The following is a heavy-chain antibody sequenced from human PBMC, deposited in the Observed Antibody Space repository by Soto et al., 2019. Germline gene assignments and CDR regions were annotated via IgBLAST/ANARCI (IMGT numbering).Heavy chain of an antibody. CDR3: ASSAAGTLYNYYYGMDV. D-gene: IGHD6-13*01. J-gene: IGHJ6*02. CDR2: TYYRSKWYN. Sequence: SRTLSITCAISGDSVSSNSAAWNWIRQSPSRGFEWLGRTYYRSKWYNDYAVSVKSRITINPDTSKNQFSLQLNSVTPEDTAVYYCASSAAGTLYNYYYGMDVWGQGTTVTVS. CDR1: GDSVSSNSAA. V-gene: IGHV6-1*01.